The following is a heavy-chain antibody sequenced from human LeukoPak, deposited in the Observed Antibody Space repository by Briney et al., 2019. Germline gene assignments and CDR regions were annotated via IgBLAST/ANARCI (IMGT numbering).Heavy chain of an antibody. Sequence: GGSLRLSCAASGFTFSTYVVNWVRQAPGKGLQWVSTISGSGGSTYYADSVKGRFTISRDNSKNTLYLQMNSLRAEDTAVYYCAKRPAIKGATPDFDYWGQGTLVTVSS. CDR3: AKRPAIKGATPDFDY. V-gene: IGHV3-23*01. CDR1: GFTFSTYV. D-gene: IGHD1-26*01. CDR2: ISGSGGST. J-gene: IGHJ4*02.